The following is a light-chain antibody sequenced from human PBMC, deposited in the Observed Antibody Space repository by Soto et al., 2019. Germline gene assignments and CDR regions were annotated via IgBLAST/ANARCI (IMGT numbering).Light chain of an antibody. Sequence: EIVLTQSPCTLSLSPGERATLSCRASQSVSSSYLAWYQQKPGPAPRLLIYGASRRATGIPGRFSGSASGTDFPLISSRLADDYAALYYRQQYGCPLWTFGQGTKVEVK. CDR2: GAS. J-gene: IGKJ1*01. CDR3: QQYGCPLWT. CDR1: QSVSSSY. V-gene: IGKV3-20*01.